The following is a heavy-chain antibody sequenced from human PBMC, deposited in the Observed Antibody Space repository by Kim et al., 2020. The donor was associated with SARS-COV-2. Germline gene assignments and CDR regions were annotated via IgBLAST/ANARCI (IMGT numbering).Heavy chain of an antibody. CDR3: ARGYGSGSYYTY. Sequence: SYNPSLKSGLSMAVDTAKHQFSLRLSSVTAADTAVYFCARGYGSGSYYTYWGQGTLVTVSS. J-gene: IGHJ4*02. V-gene: IGHV4-34*01. D-gene: IGHD3-10*01.